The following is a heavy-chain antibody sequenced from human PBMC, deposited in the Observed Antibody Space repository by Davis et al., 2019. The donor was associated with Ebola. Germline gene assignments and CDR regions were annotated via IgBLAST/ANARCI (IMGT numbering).Heavy chain of an antibody. CDR1: GGSFSGYY. J-gene: IGHJ4*02. CDR3: ARGNYDILTGYFDY. D-gene: IGHD3-9*01. V-gene: IGHV4-34*01. Sequence: SETLSLTCAVYGGSFSGYYWSWIRQHPGRGLEWIGEINHSGSTNYNPSLKSRVTISVDTSKNKFSLKLSSVTAAETAVYYCARGNYDILTGYFDYWGQGTLVTVSS. CDR2: INHSGST.